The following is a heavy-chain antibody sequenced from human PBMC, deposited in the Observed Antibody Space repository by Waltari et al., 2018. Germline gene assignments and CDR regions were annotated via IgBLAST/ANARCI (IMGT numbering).Heavy chain of an antibody. V-gene: IGHV3-23*01. CDR2: ISGSGGST. J-gene: IGHJ4*02. CDR1: GFTFSSYA. Sequence: EVQLLESGGGLVQPGGSLRLSCAASGFTFSSYAMSWVRQAPGKGLEWVSAISGSGGSTYYADSVKGRFTISRDNSKNTLYLQMNSLRAEDTAVYYCAKDLNVLRFLEWLTANFDYWGQGTLVTVSS. D-gene: IGHD3-3*01. CDR3: AKDLNVLRFLEWLTANFDY.